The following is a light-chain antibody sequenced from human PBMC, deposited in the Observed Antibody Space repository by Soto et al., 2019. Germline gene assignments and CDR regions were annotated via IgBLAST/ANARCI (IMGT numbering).Light chain of an antibody. Sequence: QSALTQTPSASGSPGQSVTISCTGTSSDVGGYNYVSWYQQHPGKAPKLMIYEVSKRPSGVPDRFSGSKSGTSASLAINGLQSEDEAHYFCGAWDDSLNVLVFGGGTKVTVL. CDR1: SSDVGGYNY. V-gene: IGLV2-8*01. CDR3: GAWDDSLNVLV. CDR2: EVS. J-gene: IGLJ2*01.